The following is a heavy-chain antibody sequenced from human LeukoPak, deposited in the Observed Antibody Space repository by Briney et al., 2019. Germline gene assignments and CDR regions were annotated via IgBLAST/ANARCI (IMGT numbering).Heavy chain of an antibody. Sequence: GGSLRLSCAASGFIFSSYGMHWVRQAPGKGLEWVANIKHDGSDQYYVDSVKGRFTISRDNAKSSLYLQMSSLRAEDTAVYYCVKGGWVHLLDYWGQGTLVTVSS. D-gene: IGHD1-1*01. CDR3: VKGGWVHLLDY. J-gene: IGHJ4*02. CDR1: GFIFSSYG. CDR2: IKHDGSDQ. V-gene: IGHV3-7*01.